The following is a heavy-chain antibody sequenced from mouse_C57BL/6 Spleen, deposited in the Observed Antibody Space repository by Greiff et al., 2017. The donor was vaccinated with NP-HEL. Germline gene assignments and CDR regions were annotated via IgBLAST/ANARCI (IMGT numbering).Heavy chain of an antibody. CDR1: GFNIKDYY. V-gene: IGHV14-2*01. J-gene: IGHJ1*03. Sequence: EVQLQQSGAELVKPGASVKLSCTASGFNIKDYYMHWVKQRTEQGLEWIGRIDPEDGETKYAPNFQGKATLTADTSSNTAYLQLSSLTSEDTAVYYCARHSYSNSYWYFDVWGTGTTVTVSS. D-gene: IGHD2-5*01. CDR2: IDPEDGET. CDR3: ARHSYSNSYWYFDV.